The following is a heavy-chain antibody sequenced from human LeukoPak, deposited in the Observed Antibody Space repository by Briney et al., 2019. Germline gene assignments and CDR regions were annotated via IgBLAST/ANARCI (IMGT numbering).Heavy chain of an antibody. V-gene: IGHV4-38-2*02. D-gene: IGHD6-19*01. CDR1: GYSISSAYY. CDR3: ASFSSGWYGSWFDP. CDR2: IYHSGTT. Sequence: KASETLSLTCTVSGYSISSAYYWVWIRQPPGKGLEWIGTIYHSGTTYYNPSLKSRVTISVDTSKNQFSLKLSSVTAADTAVYYCASFSSGWYGSWFDPWGQGTLVTVSS. J-gene: IGHJ5*02.